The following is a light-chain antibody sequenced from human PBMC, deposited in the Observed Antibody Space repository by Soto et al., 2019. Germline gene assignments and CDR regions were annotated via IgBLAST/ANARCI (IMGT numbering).Light chain of an antibody. CDR2: DAS. CDR1: QIVVRW. J-gene: IGKJ1*01. V-gene: IGKV1-5*01. Sequence: DPQLTQSPSTLSASVGDRVTITCRASQIVVRWLAWYQQKPGKAPKLLIYDASSLESGVPSRFSGNESQTEFTLSISSLQPDDFATYYCQQDNTSPWTFGQGTKVEIK. CDR3: QQDNTSPWT.